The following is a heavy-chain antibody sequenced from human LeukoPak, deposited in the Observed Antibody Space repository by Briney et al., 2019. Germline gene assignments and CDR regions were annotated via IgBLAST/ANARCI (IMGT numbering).Heavy chain of an antibody. CDR1: AFTFSSSW. D-gene: IGHD3-16*01. J-gene: IGHJ4*02. CDR2: IKQDGSET. Sequence: PGGSLRLSCAASAFTFSSSWMSRVRQAPGKGLEWVANIKQDGSETYYVDSVKGRFTISRDNAKNSLYLQMNSLRAEDTAVYYCLAGGYWGQGTLVTVSS. V-gene: IGHV3-7*01. CDR3: LAGGY.